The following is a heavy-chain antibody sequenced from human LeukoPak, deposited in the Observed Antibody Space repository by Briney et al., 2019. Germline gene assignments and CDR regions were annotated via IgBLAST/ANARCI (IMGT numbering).Heavy chain of an antibody. Sequence: GSLRLSCAASGFTVSSNYMSWVRQPPGKGLEWIGEINHSGSTSYNPSLKSRVTISVDTSKNQFSLKLSSVTAADTAVYYCARGPIAARPDVGYYYYYGMDVWGQGTTVTVSS. J-gene: IGHJ6*02. D-gene: IGHD6-6*01. CDR1: GFTVSSNY. CDR2: INHSGST. CDR3: ARGPIAARPDVGYYYYYGMDV. V-gene: IGHV4-34*01.